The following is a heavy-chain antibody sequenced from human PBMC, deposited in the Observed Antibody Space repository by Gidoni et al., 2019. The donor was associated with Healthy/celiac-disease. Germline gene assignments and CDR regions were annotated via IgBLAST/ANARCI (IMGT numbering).Heavy chain of an antibody. CDR1: GGSISSYY. CDR3: ARGPRFNDYGGTVDP. V-gene: IGHV4-59*01. Sequence: QVQLQESGPGLVTPSETLSLTCTVSGGSISSYYWSWIRQPPGKGLEWIGYIYYSGSTNYNPSLKSRVTISVDTSKNQFSLKLSSVTAADTAVYYCARGPRFNDYGGTVDPWGQGTLVTVSS. J-gene: IGHJ5*02. D-gene: IGHD4-17*01. CDR2: IYYSGST.